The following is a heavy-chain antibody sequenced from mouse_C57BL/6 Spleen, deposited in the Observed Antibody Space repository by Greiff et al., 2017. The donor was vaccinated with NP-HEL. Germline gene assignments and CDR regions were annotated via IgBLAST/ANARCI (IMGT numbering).Heavy chain of an antibody. Sequence: EVLLQQSGPVLVKPGASVKMSCKASGYTFTDYSMNWVKQSQGKSLEWIGVINPYNGSTSYNEKLKGKVTLTVDKSTSTAYMELNNLKSEDSAVYYCARLLPVCAMDDWGQGTSVTVSS. J-gene: IGHJ4*01. CDR2: INPYNGST. D-gene: IGHD2-3*01. V-gene: IGHV1-19*01. CDR3: ARLLPVCAMDD. CDR1: GYTFTDYS.